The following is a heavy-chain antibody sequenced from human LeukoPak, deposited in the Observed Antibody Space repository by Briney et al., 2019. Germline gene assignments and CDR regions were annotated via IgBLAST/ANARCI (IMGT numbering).Heavy chain of an antibody. V-gene: IGHV7-4-1*02. CDR3: ARVSRSGSYYPYYYGMDV. CDR1: GYTFSNHG. J-gene: IGHJ6*02. CDR2: INTNTGNP. Sequence: ASVKVSCKASGYTFSNHGLTWVRQAPGQGLEWMGWINTNTGNPTYAQGFTGRFVFSLDTSVSTAYLQISSLKAEDTAVYYCARVSRSGSYYPYYYGMDVWGQGTTVTVSS. D-gene: IGHD1-26*01.